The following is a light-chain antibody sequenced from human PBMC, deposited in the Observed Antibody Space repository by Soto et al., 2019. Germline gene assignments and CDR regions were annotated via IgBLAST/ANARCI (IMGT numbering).Light chain of an antibody. CDR3: SSYTSSSSVV. V-gene: IGLV2-14*01. J-gene: IGLJ2*01. Sequence: VLTQPASVSGSPGQSITISCTGTSSDVGGYNYVSWYQQHPGKAPKLMIYEVSNRPSGVSNRFSGSKSGNTASLTISGLQAEDEADYYCSSYTSSSSVVFGGGTQLTVL. CDR2: EVS. CDR1: SSDVGGYNY.